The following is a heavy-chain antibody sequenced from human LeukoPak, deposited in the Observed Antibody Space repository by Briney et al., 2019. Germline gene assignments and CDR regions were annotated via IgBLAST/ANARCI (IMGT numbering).Heavy chain of an antibody. CDR3: ARGGHYYDSSIDY. D-gene: IGHD3-22*01. CDR2: TSYDGGNK. CDR1: GFTFSSYA. Sequence: PGRSLRISCAASGFTFSSYAMHWVRQAPGKGLEWVAITSYDGGNKYYADSVKGRFTISRDNSKNTLHLQMNSLRAEDTAVYYCARGGHYYDSSIDYWGQGTLVTVSS. V-gene: IGHV3-30-3*01. J-gene: IGHJ4*02.